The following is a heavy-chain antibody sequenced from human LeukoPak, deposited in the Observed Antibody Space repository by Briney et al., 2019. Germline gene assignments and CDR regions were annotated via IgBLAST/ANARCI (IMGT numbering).Heavy chain of an antibody. CDR1: GYSISSGYY. Sequence: SETLSLTCAVSGYSISSGYYWGWIRQPPGKGLEWIGSIYHSGSTYYNPSLKSRVTISVDTSKNQFSLKLSSVTAADTAVYYCARTSGVFSNSYVWGKGTTVTVS. D-gene: IGHD3-9*01. V-gene: IGHV4-38-2*01. CDR2: IYHSGST. J-gene: IGHJ6*03. CDR3: ARTSGVFSNSYV.